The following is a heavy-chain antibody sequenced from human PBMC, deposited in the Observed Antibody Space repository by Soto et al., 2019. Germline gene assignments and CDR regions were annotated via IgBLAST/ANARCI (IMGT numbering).Heavy chain of an antibody. V-gene: IGHV4-59*01. Sequence: SETLSLTCTVSGGPINTYLWSWTRQPPGKGLEWIGYIYSSGSTNYNPSLKSRLTISVDTSKDQFFLNLTSATAADTAVYFCVKEGEYGGVENWGQGILVTVSS. CDR3: VKEGEYGGVEN. CDR2: IYSSGST. D-gene: IGHD4-17*01. CDR1: GGPINTYL. J-gene: IGHJ4*02.